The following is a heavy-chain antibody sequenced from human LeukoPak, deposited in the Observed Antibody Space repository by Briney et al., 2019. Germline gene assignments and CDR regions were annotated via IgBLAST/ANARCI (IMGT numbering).Heavy chain of an antibody. CDR2: MRFDGNTK. J-gene: IGHJ6*02. V-gene: IGHV3-30*02. D-gene: IGHD1-1*01. CDR1: GFLVNDYG. CDR3: AKDKGNQQLYALDV. Sequence: PGGSLRLSCAASGFLVNDYGMHWVRQAPGKGPEWVAAMRFDGNTKYYVDSVKGRFTISRDTSKNTLFLQMNSLRDEDTATNYCAKDKGNQQLYALDVWGQGTTVSVSS.